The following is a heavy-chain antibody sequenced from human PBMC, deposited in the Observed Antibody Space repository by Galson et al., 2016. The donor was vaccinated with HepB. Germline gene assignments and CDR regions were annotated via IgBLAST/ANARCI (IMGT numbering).Heavy chain of an antibody. CDR1: GFTFSSYA. CDR3: AKDGGYSSDATCYYRNS. Sequence: SLRLSCAASGFTFSSYAMNWVRQAPGKGLEWVSSISGNARSTYYADSVKGRFTISRDNSKNTLYLQLNSLRAEDTAVYYCAKDGGYSSDATCYYRNSWGQGTLVTVSS. D-gene: IGHD2-15*01. J-gene: IGHJ4*02. CDR2: ISGNARST. V-gene: IGHV3-23*01.